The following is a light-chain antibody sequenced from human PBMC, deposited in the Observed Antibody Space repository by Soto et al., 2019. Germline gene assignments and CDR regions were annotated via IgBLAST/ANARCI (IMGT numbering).Light chain of an antibody. CDR1: QNISNY. CDR2: DVS. Sequence: IVLTQSPATLSLSPGKRSTLSFMASQNISNYLIWYQQKPGQDPRLLIYDVSNRAAGIPARFSGSGSGTDFTLTISSLQPEDFATYYCQQSYSTPRTFGQGTKVDIK. V-gene: IGKV3-11*01. J-gene: IGKJ1*01. CDR3: QQSYSTPRT.